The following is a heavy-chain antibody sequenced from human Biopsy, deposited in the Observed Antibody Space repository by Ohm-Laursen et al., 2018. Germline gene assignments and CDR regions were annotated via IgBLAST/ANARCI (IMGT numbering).Heavy chain of an antibody. CDR3: ARDSGILNYGNFKYYHYYGMDV. V-gene: IGHV1-69*06. J-gene: IGHJ6*02. Sequence: SVKVSCKVSGYTLTELSMHWVRQAPGQGLEWMGGIIPIFNTPKYAQRFQGRVTITADRSTTTAYMELGSLRSEDTAVYYCARDSGILNYGNFKYYHYYGMDVWGQGTKVTVSS. CDR2: IIPIFNTP. D-gene: IGHD4-11*01. CDR1: GYTLTELS.